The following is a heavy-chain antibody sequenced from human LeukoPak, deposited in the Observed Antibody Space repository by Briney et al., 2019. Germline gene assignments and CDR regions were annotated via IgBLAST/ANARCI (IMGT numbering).Heavy chain of an antibody. CDR2: IIPIFGTA. V-gene: IGHV1-69*13. CDR1: GGTFSNYT. J-gene: IGHJ6*02. D-gene: IGHD1-7*01. CDR3: ASPPGGITGTTTYYYGMDV. Sequence: GASVTVSCTASGGTFSNYTISWVRQAPGQGLEWMGGIIPIFGTANYAQKFQGRVTITADESTSTAYMELSSLRSEDTAVYYCASPPGGITGTTTYYYGMDVWGQGTTVTVSS.